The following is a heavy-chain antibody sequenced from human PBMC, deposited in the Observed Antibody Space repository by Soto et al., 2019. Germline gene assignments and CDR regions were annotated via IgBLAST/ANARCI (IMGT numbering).Heavy chain of an antibody. CDR3: ARVGAWALRNLDY. Sequence: ASVKVSCKASGYTFRYDDIIWVRQATGQGLEWMGWMNPNSGNTGYAQKFQGRITMTRNTSISTAYMEMNSLTSEDTAVYYCARVGAWALRNLDYWGQGTRVTVSS. CDR1: GYTFRYDD. CDR2: MNPNSGNT. V-gene: IGHV1-8*01. D-gene: IGHD3-16*01. J-gene: IGHJ4*02.